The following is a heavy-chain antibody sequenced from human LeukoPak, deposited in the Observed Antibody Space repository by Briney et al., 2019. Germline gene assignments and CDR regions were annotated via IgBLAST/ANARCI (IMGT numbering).Heavy chain of an antibody. CDR1: GCSISSGGYY. J-gene: IGHJ4*02. V-gene: IGHV4-31*03. CDR2: IYYSGST. CDR3: ARATTVTTVGY. Sequence: SETLSLTCTVSGCSISSGGYYWSWIRQRPGKGLEWIGYIYYSGSTYYNSSLKSRVTISVDTSKNQFSLKLSSVTAADTAVYYCARATTVTTVGYWGQGTLVTVSS. D-gene: IGHD4-17*01.